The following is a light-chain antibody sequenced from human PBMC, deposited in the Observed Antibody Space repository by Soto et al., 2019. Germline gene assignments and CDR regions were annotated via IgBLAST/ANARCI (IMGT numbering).Light chain of an antibody. CDR3: QQYNNWPPGT. J-gene: IGKJ1*01. CDR1: QSVSSN. V-gene: IGKV3-15*01. CDR2: GAS. Sequence: EIVMTQSPATLSVSPGERATLSCRASQSVSSNLAWYQQKPGQAPRLLIYGASTRATGIPARFSGSGSGTEFPLTISSLQFEDFEVFYCQQYNNWPPGTFGQGTKGEIK.